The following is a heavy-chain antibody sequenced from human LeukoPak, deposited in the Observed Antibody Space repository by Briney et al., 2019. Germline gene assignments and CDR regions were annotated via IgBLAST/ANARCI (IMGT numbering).Heavy chain of an antibody. D-gene: IGHD3-10*01. V-gene: IGHV3-73*01. CDR1: RFTFSGSA. J-gene: IGHJ5*02. CDR3: TTTMVRGVPFDP. CDR2: IRSKANSYAT. Sequence: AGGSLRLSCAASRFTFSGSAMHWVRQASGKGLEWVGRIRSKANSYATAYAASVKGRFTISRDDSKNTAYLQMNSLKTEDTAVYYCTTTMVRGVPFDPWGQGTLVTVSS.